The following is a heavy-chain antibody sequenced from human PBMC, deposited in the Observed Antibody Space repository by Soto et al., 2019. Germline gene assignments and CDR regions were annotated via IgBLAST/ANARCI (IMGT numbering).Heavy chain of an antibody. V-gene: IGHV3-30*18. CDR1: GFTFITYG. CDR2: ISYDGNNK. D-gene: IGHD6-19*01. CDR3: AKDEGVAVAGTSWFDP. Sequence: GGSLRLSCASSGFTFITYGMHWVRQGPGKGLEWVAVISYDGNNKYYADSVKGRFSISRDNSKNTLYLQMNSLRADDTAIYYCAKDEGVAVAGTSWFDPWGQGTLVTVSS. J-gene: IGHJ5*02.